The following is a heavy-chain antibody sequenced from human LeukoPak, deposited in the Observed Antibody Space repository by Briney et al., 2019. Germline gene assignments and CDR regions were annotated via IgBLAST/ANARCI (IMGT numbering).Heavy chain of an antibody. J-gene: IGHJ4*02. Sequence: SETLSLTCTVSGGSISNYFWTWIRQPPGKGLEWIGNIYYSGSTNYNPSLKSRLTISIDTSKNQFSLSLRSVTAADTAVYYCARGGDSSGWSYLYFDYWGQGTLVTVSS. CDR2: IYYSGST. D-gene: IGHD6-19*01. V-gene: IGHV4-59*01. CDR1: GGSISNYF. CDR3: ARGGDSSGWSYLYFDY.